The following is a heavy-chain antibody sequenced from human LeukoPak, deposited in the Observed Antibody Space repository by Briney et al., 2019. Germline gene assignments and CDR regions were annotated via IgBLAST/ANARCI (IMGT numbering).Heavy chain of an antibody. CDR3: ATGGELAGSGGRSPIDFDY. J-gene: IGHJ4*02. D-gene: IGHD2-15*01. Sequence: ASVKVSCKVSGYTLTELSMHWVRQAPGKGLEWMGGLDPEDVETIYAQKFQGRVTMTEDTSPDTPYMELNSVGSEDKAVYCCATGGELAGSGGRSPIDFDYWGKGTVVSVS. CDR1: GYTLTELS. CDR2: LDPEDVET. V-gene: IGHV1-24*01.